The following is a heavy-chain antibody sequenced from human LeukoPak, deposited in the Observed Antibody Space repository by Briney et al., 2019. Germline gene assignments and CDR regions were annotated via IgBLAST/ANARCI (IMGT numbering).Heavy chain of an antibody. CDR2: ISGSGGST. J-gene: IGHJ3*02. D-gene: IGHD3-9*01. CDR1: GFTFSSYA. V-gene: IGHV3-23*01. Sequence: GGSLRLSCAASGFTFSSYAMSWVRQAPGKGLEWVSAISGSGGSTYYADSVKGRCTISRDNSKNTLYLQMNSLRAEDTAVYYCAKDKGPYYDILTGYGDAFDIWGQGTMVTVSS. CDR3: AKDKGPYYDILTGYGDAFDI.